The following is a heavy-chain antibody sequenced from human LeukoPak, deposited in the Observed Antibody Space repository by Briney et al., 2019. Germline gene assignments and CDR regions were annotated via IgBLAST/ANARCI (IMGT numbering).Heavy chain of an antibody. D-gene: IGHD4-17*01. V-gene: IGHV4-34*01. CDR3: ARLNLSGVVDGHDYGDYGAFDY. CDR1: GGSFSGNY. J-gene: IGHJ4*02. Sequence: SETLSLTCAVYGGSFSGNYWSWIRQPPGKGLEWIGEINHSGSTNSNPSLKSRVTISVDTSKNQFSLKLSSVTAADTAVYYCARLNLSGVVDGHDYGDYGAFDYWGQGTLVTVSS. CDR2: INHSGST.